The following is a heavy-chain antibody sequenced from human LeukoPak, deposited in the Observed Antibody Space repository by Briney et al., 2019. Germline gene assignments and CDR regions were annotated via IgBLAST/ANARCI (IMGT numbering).Heavy chain of an antibody. CDR2: IYPGDSDT. CDR1: GYSFTSYW. CDR3: ARITDCSGGSCYSGIAGY. V-gene: IGHV5-51*01. J-gene: IGHJ4*02. Sequence: GESLQISCKGSGYSFTSYWIGWVRQMPGKGLEWMGIIYPGDSDTRYSPSFQGQVTISADKSISTAYLQWSSLKASDTAMYYCARITDCSGGSCYSGIAGYWGQGTLVTVSS. D-gene: IGHD2-15*01.